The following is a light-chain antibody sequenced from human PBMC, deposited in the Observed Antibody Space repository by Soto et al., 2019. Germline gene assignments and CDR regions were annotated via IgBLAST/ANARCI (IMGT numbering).Light chain of an antibody. V-gene: IGLV2-8*01. J-gene: IGLJ2*01. CDR3: SSFAGNNNLV. Sequence: QSALTQPPSASGSLGQSVTISCTGTSSDVGVYNYVSWYQQHPGKAPKLMIYEVSKRPSGVPDRFSGSKSGNTASLTVSGLQAEDEADYYCSSFAGNNNLVFGGGTKVTVL. CDR1: SSDVGVYNY. CDR2: EVS.